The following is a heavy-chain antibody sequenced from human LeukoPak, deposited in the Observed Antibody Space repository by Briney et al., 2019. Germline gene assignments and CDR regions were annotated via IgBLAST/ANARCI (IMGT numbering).Heavy chain of an antibody. CDR1: GFTSTSYA. V-gene: IGHV3-23*01. Sequence: GGSLRLSCAASGFTSTSYAMSWVRQAPGKGLEWVSAIGGGRDSTYYADSVKGRLTISRDISKNTLYLQMNSLMAEDTAVYYCAMGAADGGFDSWGQGTLVTVSS. J-gene: IGHJ4*02. CDR3: AMGAADGGFDS. CDR2: IGGGRDST. D-gene: IGHD3-16*01.